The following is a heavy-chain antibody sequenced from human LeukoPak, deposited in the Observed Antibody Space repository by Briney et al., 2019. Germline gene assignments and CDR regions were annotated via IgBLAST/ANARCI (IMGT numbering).Heavy chain of an antibody. CDR1: RFTFSYFA. D-gene: IGHD6-13*01. Sequence: GGDLRLSCAASRFTFSYFAMHWARQGPGKGLEWVEVLSDDGSNKFYADSVKGRFTISRDNSKNTLYLQMNSLRAEDTAFYYCAKDPHSSSWYYFDSWGQGTLVTVSS. J-gene: IGHJ4*02. CDR3: AKDPHSSSWYYFDS. CDR2: LSDDGSNK. V-gene: IGHV3-30*18.